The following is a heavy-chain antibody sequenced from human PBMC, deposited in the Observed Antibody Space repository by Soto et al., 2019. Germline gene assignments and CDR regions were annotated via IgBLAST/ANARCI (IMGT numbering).Heavy chain of an antibody. D-gene: IGHD3-3*01. CDR1: GGSISSSSYY. CDR2: IYYSGST. Sequence: TSETLSLTCTVSGGSISSSSYYWGWIRQPPGKGLEWIGSIYYSGSTYYNPSLKSRVTISVDTSKNQFSLKLSSVTAADTAVYYCARQISIFGVGAGMDVWGQGTTVTVSS. CDR3: ARQISIFGVGAGMDV. V-gene: IGHV4-39*01. J-gene: IGHJ6*02.